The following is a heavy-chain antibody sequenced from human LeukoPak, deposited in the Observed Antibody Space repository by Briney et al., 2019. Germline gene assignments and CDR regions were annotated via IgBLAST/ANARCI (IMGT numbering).Heavy chain of an antibody. CDR1: GFTFSSYA. Sequence: GGSLRLSCAASGFTFSSYAMSWVRQAPGKGLEWVTSISGSGDNTYYADSVKGRFTISRDNAKNSLYLQMNSLRAEDTAVYYCAELGITMIGGVWGKGTTVTISS. CDR3: AELGITMIGGV. D-gene: IGHD3-10*02. V-gene: IGHV3-23*01. J-gene: IGHJ6*04. CDR2: ISGSGDNT.